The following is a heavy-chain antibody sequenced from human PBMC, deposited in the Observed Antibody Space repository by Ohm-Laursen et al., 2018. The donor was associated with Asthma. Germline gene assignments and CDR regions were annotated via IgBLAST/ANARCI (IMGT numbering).Heavy chain of an antibody. J-gene: IGHJ4*02. D-gene: IGHD6-13*01. CDR1: RLTFSTYA. CDR2: ISGSGGTT. CDR3: AKDVLGFVAAAQD. V-gene: IGHV3-23*01. Sequence: SLRLSCAASRLTFSTYAMSWVRQAPGKGLEWVSIISGSGGTTYYADSVKGRFTISRDNSKNTLYLQMNSLRAEDTAIYYCAKDVLGFVAAAQDWGQGTLVTVSS.